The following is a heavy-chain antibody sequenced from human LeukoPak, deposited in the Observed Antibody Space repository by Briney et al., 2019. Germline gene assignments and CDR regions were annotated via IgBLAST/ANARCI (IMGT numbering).Heavy chain of an antibody. CDR3: AKGSGRYYDSSAYYTDY. D-gene: IGHD3-22*01. CDR1: GFSFSTYA. V-gene: IGHV3-21*04. Sequence: PGGSLRLSCAASGFSFSTYAISWVRQAPGKGLEWVSCISTTSSYIFYADSVRGRFTISRDNAKNSLYLQMDSLRAEDTALYYCAKGSGRYYDSSAYYTDYWGQGTLVTVSS. J-gene: IGHJ4*02. CDR2: ISTTSSYI.